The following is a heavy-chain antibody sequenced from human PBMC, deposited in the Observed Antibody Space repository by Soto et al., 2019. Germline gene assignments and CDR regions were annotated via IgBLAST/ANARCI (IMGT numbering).Heavy chain of an antibody. CDR1: GFSFSSYE. CDR2: ISKSGSTM. V-gene: IGHV3-48*03. Sequence: TGGSLRLSCAASGFSFSSYEMNWVRQAPGKGLEWVSYISKSGSTMYYADSVKGRFTISRDNDWNSLNLQMNSLRAEDTAVYFCVRDGNGYSTGWFQNWGQGTLVTVSS. D-gene: IGHD6-19*01. J-gene: IGHJ4*02. CDR3: VRDGNGYSTGWFQN.